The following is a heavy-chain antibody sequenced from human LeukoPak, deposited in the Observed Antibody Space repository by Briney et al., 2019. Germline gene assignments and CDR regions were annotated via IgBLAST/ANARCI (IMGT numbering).Heavy chain of an antibody. CDR2: IKEDGSVM. J-gene: IGHJ4*02. Sequence: GGSLRLSCAASGFTFSDYYMNWIRQAPGKGLEWVANIKEDGSVMYYVDSLKGRFTISRDSAQNSLYLQMNSLRVEDTAVYFCARDLWGSYSTGSYLDYWGQGALVTVSS. CDR1: GFTFSDYY. CDR3: ARDLWGSYSTGSYLDY. D-gene: IGHD6-19*01. V-gene: IGHV3-7*01.